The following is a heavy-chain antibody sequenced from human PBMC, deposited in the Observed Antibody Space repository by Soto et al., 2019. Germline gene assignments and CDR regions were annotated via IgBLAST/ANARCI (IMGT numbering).Heavy chain of an antibody. V-gene: IGHV4-34*01. CDR1: GGSFSGYY. CDR3: ARARKSDYYYYYYYGMDV. CDR2: INHSGST. D-gene: IGHD1-26*01. J-gene: IGHJ6*02. Sequence: PSETLSLTCAVYGGSFSGYYWSWIRQPPGKGLEWIGEINHSGSTNYNPSLKRRVTISVDTSKNQFSLKLSSVTAADTAVYYCARARKSDYYYYYYYGMDVWGQGTTVTVSS.